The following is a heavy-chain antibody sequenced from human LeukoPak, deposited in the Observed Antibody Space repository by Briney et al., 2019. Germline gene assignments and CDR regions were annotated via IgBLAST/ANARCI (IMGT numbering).Heavy chain of an antibody. V-gene: IGHV4-38-2*01. CDR2: VYYSGST. D-gene: IGHD1-26*01. CDR3: ARNSSGSYFDH. Sequence: SETLSLTCGVSGFSISSGYYWGWIRQPPGKGLAWIGSVYYSGSTDYNPSLKSRVTISVDTSRNQFSLRLKSVTATDTAVYYCARNSSGSYFDHWGQGSLVTVSS. CDR1: GFSISSGYY. J-gene: IGHJ4*02.